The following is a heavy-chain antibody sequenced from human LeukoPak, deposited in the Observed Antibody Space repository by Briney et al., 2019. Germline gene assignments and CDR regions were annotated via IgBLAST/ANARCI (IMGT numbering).Heavy chain of an antibody. D-gene: IGHD6-13*01. CDR3: ARYQTPIAAAGSRYAFDI. J-gene: IGHJ3*02. Sequence: SETLSLTCTVSGGSIRSYYWSWIRQPPGKGLEWIGYIYYSGSTNYNPSLKSRVTMSVDTSKNQFSLKLSSVTAADTAVYYCARYQTPIAAAGSRYAFDIWGQGTMVTVSS. V-gene: IGHV4-59*01. CDR2: IYYSGST. CDR1: GGSIRSYY.